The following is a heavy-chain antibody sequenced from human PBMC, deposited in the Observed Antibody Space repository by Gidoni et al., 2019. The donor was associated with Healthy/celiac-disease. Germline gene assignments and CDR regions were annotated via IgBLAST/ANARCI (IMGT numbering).Heavy chain of an antibody. V-gene: IGHV4-39*02. CDR2: IYYSGST. Sequence: QLQLQESGPGLVKPSETLSLTCTFSRGSISSSSYYWGWLRQPPGKGLEWIGSIYYSGSTYYNPSLKSRVTISVDTSKNQFTLKLSSVTAADTAVDYCAREIVVVVAAHGWFDPWGQGTLVTVSS. CDR3: AREIVVVVAAHGWFDP. J-gene: IGHJ5*02. CDR1: RGSISSSSYY. D-gene: IGHD2-15*01.